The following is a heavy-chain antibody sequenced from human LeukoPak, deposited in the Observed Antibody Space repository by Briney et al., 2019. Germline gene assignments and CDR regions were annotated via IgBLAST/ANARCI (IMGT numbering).Heavy chain of an antibody. D-gene: IGHD1-26*01. CDR3: AGKRVGAINLDY. V-gene: IGHV4-4*02. CDR1: GGSISSSNW. CDR2: IYHSGST. Sequence: SETLSLTCAVSGGSISSSNWWSWVRPPPGKGLEWIGEIYHSGSTNYNPSLKSRVTISVDKSKNQFSLKLSSVTAADTAVYYCAGKRVGAINLDYWGQGTLVTVSS. J-gene: IGHJ4*02.